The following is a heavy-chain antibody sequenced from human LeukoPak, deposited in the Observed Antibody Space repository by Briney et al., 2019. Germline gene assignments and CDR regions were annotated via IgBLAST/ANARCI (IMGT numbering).Heavy chain of an antibody. V-gene: IGHV1-8*02. CDR3: ALLPGIAAAGTPYYYYYGMDV. J-gene: IGHJ6*02. Sequence: ASVKVSCKASGYTFTSYGISWVRQAPGQGLEWMGWMNPNSGNTGYAQKFQGRVTMTRNTSISTAYMELSSLRSEDTAVYYCALLPGIAAAGTPYYYYYGMDVWGQGTTVTVSS. CDR1: GYTFTSYG. D-gene: IGHD6-13*01. CDR2: MNPNSGNT.